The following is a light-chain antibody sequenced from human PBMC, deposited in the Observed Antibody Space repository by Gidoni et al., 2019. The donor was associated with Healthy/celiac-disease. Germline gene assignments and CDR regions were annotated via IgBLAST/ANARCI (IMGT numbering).Light chain of an antibody. J-gene: IGKJ2*01. CDR3: QQYNNWPPDT. CDR1: QSVNSN. CDR2: GAS. V-gene: IGKV3-15*01. Sequence: EKVMTQTPATLSVSPGERATLSCRASQSVNSNLAWYQQKPGPAPRLLIYGASTRATGIPARFSGSGSGTEFTLTISSLQSEDFAVYYCQQYNNWPPDTFXXXTKLEIK.